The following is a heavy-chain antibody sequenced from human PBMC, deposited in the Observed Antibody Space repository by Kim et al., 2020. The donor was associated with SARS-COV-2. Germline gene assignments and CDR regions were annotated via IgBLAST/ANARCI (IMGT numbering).Heavy chain of an antibody. CDR3: AKLDRQLWSWSSLSY. Sequence: DSVKGRFTIARDNSKNTLYLQMNSLRAEDTAVYYCAKLDRQLWSWSSLSYWGQGTLVTVSS. J-gene: IGHJ4*02. D-gene: IGHD5-18*01. V-gene: IGHV3-23*01.